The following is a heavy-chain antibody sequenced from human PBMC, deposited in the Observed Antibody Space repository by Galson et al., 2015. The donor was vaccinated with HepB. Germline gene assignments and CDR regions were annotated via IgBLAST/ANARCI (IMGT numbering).Heavy chain of an antibody. CDR1: GFAFSGYY. D-gene: IGHD1-14*01. V-gene: IGHV3-11*01. J-gene: IGHJ4*02. CDR3: ARGRTTVD. CDR2: ITSSGAST. Sequence: SLRLSCAASGFAFSGYYMSWVRQAPGKGLDWVSYITSSGASTYYAASVKGRFTISRDNAKNSLFLQMNSLRPEDTAVYYCARGRTTVDWGQGTLVTVSS.